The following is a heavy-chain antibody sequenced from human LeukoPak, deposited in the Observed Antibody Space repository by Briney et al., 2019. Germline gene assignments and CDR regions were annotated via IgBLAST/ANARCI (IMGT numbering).Heavy chain of an antibody. V-gene: IGHV3-7*01. J-gene: IGHJ4*02. CDR3: ASLGGQYMFSG. D-gene: IGHD3-10*02. CDR2: IKQDGSEK. CDR1: GFTFSSYG. Sequence: PGGSLRLSCAASGFTFSSYGMHWVRQAPGKGLEWVANIKQDGSEKYYVDSVKGRFTISRDNAKNSLYLQMNSLRAEDTAVYYCASLGGQYMFSGWGQGTLVTVSS.